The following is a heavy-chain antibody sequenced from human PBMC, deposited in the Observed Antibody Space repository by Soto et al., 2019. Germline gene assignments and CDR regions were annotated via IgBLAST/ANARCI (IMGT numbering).Heavy chain of an antibody. V-gene: IGHV4-30-4*01. Sequence: PSETLSLTCTVSGGFINSGDYHWTWIRQFPGKGLEWIGGIYYSASTYYNPALVSRITISLDTSKNQFSLKLTSATAADTAVYYCARDSRTPSGGMDVWGQGTTVTVSS. J-gene: IGHJ6*02. CDR1: GGFINSGDYH. CDR3: ARDSRTPSGGMDV. CDR2: IYYSAST.